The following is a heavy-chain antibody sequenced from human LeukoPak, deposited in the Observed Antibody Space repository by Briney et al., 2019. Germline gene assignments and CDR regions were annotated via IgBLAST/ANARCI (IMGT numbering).Heavy chain of an antibody. V-gene: IGHV4-34*01. CDR1: GGSFSGYY. D-gene: IGHD3-22*01. CDR2: INHSGST. Sequence: SETLSLTCAVYGGSFSGYYWSWIRQPPGKGLEWIGEINHSGSTNYNPSLKSRVTISVDTSKNQFPLKLSSVTAADTAVYYCARDRDYYDSSDAFDIWGQGTMVTVSS. CDR3: ARDRDYYDSSDAFDI. J-gene: IGHJ3*02.